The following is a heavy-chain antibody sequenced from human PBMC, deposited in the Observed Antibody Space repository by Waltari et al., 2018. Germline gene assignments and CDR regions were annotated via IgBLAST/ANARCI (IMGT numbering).Heavy chain of an antibody. CDR3: AHRLRFGEQDSNWCDP. J-gene: IGHJ5*02. V-gene: IGHV2-5*02. D-gene: IGHD3-10*01. CDR1: GFSLSTSGVG. Sequence: QITLKESGPTLVKPTQTLTLTCTFSGFSLSTSGVGVGWIRQPPGKALEWLALIYWDDDKRYSPALKSRLTITKDTSKNQVVLTMTNMDPVDTATYYCAHRLRFGEQDSNWCDPWGQGTLVTVSS. CDR2: IYWDDDK.